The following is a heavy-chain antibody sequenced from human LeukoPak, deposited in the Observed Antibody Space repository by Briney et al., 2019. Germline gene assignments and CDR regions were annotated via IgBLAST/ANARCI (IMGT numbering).Heavy chain of an antibody. Sequence: GGSLRLSCAASGFTFSSYSMNWVRQAPGKGLEWVSYISSSSSTIYYADSVKGRFTISRDNAKNSLYLQMNSLRAEDTAVYYCARQIAAAAPIYWGQGTLVTVSS. CDR1: GFTFSSYS. V-gene: IGHV3-48*01. J-gene: IGHJ4*02. D-gene: IGHD6-13*01. CDR2: ISSSSSTI. CDR3: ARQIAAAAPIY.